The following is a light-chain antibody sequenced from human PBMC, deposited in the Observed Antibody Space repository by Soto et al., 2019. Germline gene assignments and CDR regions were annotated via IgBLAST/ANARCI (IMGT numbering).Light chain of an antibody. V-gene: IGKV1-5*03. Sequence: DVQITQSPSTLSGSVGDRVTITCRASQTISSWLAWYQQKPGKAPKLLIYKASTLKSGVPSRFSGSGSGTDFTLTISSLQPEDFATYFCLQDHNYPLTFGGGTKVDIK. CDR2: KAS. CDR1: QTISSW. J-gene: IGKJ4*01. CDR3: LQDHNYPLT.